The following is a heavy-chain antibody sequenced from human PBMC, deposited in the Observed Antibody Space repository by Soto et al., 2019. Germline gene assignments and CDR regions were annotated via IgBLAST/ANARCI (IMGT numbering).Heavy chain of an antibody. Sequence: QITLKESGPTLVKPTQTLTLTCTFSGFSLSTSGVGVGWIRQPPGKALEWLALIYWDDDNRYSPSLKSRLTITNDTSKNQVVLTMTNMDPVDTATYYCAHRSIDYGYYVWFEPWGKGTLVTVAS. D-gene: IGHD4-17*01. CDR3: AHRSIDYGYYVWFEP. J-gene: IGHJ5*02. V-gene: IGHV2-5*02. CDR1: GFSLSTSGVG. CDR2: IYWDDDN.